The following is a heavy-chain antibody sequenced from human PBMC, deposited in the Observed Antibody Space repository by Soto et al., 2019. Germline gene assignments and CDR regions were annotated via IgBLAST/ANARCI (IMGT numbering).Heavy chain of an antibody. Sequence: QVQLVESGGGVVQPGRSLRLSCAASGFTFSSYAMHWVRQAPGKGLEWVAVISYDGSNKYYADSVKGRFTISRDNSKNTLYLEIISLRAEDTAVYYCARDRISSGRYLNYWGQGTLVPVSS. V-gene: IGHV3-30-3*01. CDR2: ISYDGSNK. CDR3: ARDRISSGRYLNY. J-gene: IGHJ4*02. D-gene: IGHD1-26*01. CDR1: GFTFSSYA.